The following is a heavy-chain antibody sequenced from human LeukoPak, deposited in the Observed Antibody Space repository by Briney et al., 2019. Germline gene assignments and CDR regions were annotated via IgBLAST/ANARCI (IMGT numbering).Heavy chain of an antibody. CDR1: GYSFADYY. J-gene: IGHJ5*02. V-gene: IGHV1-2*02. Sequence: ASVKVSCKASGYSFADYYMHWVRQAPGQGLEWMGWIKPNSGGTRSAQKFQGRVTMTRDTSITTAYMELSSLRYDDTAVYYCATNILVRDIINWFDPWGQGTLVTVSS. D-gene: IGHD3-10*01. CDR2: IKPNSGGT. CDR3: ATNILVRDIINWFDP.